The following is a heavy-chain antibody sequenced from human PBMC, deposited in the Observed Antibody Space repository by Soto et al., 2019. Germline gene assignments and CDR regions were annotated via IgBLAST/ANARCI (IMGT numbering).Heavy chain of an antibody. Sequence: QVQLVQSGAEVKKPGASVKVSCKASGYTFTSYDINWVRQATGQGLEWMGWMNPNSGNTGYAQKFQGRVTMTRNTSISTAYMELSSLRSEDTAVYYCARAAKPTYYYYYYCMDVWGQGTTVTVSS. CDR3: ARAAKPTYYYYYYCMDV. V-gene: IGHV1-8*01. J-gene: IGHJ6*02. CDR1: GYTFTSYD. CDR2: MNPNSGNT.